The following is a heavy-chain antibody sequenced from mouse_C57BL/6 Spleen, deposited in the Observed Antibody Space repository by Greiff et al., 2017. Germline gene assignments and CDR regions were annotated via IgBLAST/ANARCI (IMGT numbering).Heavy chain of an antibody. J-gene: IGHJ4*01. CDR1: GFSLTSYG. V-gene: IGHV2-2*01. CDR2: IWSGGST. CDR3: AREGDSSGYHYYAMDY. D-gene: IGHD3-2*02. Sequence: QVQLQQSGPGLVQPSQSLSITCTVSGFSLTSYGVHWVRQSPGKGLEWLGVIWSGGSTDYNAAFISRLSISKDNSKSQVFFKMNSLQADDTAIYCCAREGDSSGYHYYAMDYWGQGTSVTVSS.